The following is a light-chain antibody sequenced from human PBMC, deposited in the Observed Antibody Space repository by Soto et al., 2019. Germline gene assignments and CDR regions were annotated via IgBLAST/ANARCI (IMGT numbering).Light chain of an antibody. CDR2: GAS. J-gene: IGKJ4*01. CDR3: QHYDTSLT. CDR1: QSVSRSN. V-gene: IGKV3-20*01. Sequence: EIVLTQSPGTLSLSPGERATLSCRASQSVSRSNFAWYQQKPGQAPRLLIYGASSRATGIPDRLSGAGSGIDFTLSINRLEPEDFAVYYCQHYDTSLTFGGGTKVEL.